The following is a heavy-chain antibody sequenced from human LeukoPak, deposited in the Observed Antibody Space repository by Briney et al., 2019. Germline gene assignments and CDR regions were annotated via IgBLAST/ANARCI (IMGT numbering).Heavy chain of an antibody. CDR1: GGSISSSSYY. Sequence: SETLSLTCTVSGGSISSSSYYWSWIRQPAGKGLAWIGRIYTSGSTNYNPSLKSRVTISVDTSKNQFSLKLSSVTAADTAVYYCASLYRRKRWLPDAFDIWGQGTMVTVSS. D-gene: IGHD5-24*01. CDR2: IYTSGST. J-gene: IGHJ3*02. CDR3: ASLYRRKRWLPDAFDI. V-gene: IGHV4-61*02.